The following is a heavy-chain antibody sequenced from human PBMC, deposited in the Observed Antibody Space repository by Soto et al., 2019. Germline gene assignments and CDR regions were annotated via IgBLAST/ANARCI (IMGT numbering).Heavy chain of an antibody. V-gene: IGHV3-30*18. CDR2: ISYDGSNK. CDR1: GFTFSSYG. Sequence: GGSLRLSCAASGFTFSSYGMHWVRQAPGKGLEWVAVISYDGSNKYYADSVKGRFTISRDNSKNTLYLQMNSLRAEDTAVYYCAKGTYYYDSSGYYFDYWGQGTLVTVS. D-gene: IGHD3-22*01. J-gene: IGHJ4*02. CDR3: AKGTYYYDSSGYYFDY.